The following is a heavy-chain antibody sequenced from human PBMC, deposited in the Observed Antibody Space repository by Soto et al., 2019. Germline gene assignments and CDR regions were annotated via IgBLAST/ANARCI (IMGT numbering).Heavy chain of an antibody. D-gene: IGHD2-15*01. V-gene: IGHV1-46*01. CDR2: ITPSGGRR. CDR1: GFSFSDYF. Sequence: ASVKVSCKASGFSFSDYFMHWVRQAPGQGLEWMGIITPSGGRRNYAQKFQGRVTITRDTSTSTVYMDLSSLRYEDTAVYYCARDNSQNYGTPAASSLFHPWGQGTPVTVSS. CDR3: ARDNSQNYGTPAASSLFHP. J-gene: IGHJ5*02.